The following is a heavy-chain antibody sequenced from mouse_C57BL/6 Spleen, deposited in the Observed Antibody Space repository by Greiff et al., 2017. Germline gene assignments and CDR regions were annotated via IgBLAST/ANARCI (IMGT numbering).Heavy chain of an antibody. Sequence: QVQLQQSGSELRSPGSSVKLSCKDFDSEVFPIAYMSWVRQKPGPGFEWIGGILPSIGRTIYGEKFEDKATLDADTLSNTAYLELNSLTSEDSAIYYCARMDDYKDGGFAYWGQGTLVTVSA. CDR1: DSEVFPIAY. D-gene: IGHD2-4*01. V-gene: IGHV15-2*01. CDR2: ILPSIGRT. CDR3: ARMDDYKDGGFAY. J-gene: IGHJ3*01.